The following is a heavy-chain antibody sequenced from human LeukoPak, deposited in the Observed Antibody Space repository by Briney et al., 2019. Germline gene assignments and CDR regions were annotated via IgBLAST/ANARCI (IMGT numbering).Heavy chain of an antibody. CDR1: GFTFSTYS. Sequence: GGSLRLSCAASGFTFSTYSMNWVRQAPGKGLEWVSSISSSSNNINYADSVKGRFTISRDNAMNSVHLQMNSLRVEDTAVYYCARGYQRPDYWGQGTLITVSS. V-gene: IGHV3-21*01. CDR2: ISSSSNNI. J-gene: IGHJ4*02. D-gene: IGHD2-2*01. CDR3: ARGYQRPDY.